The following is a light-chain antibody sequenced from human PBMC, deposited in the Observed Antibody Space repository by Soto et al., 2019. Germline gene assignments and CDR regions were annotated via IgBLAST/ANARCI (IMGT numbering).Light chain of an antibody. V-gene: IGKV3-20*01. CDR1: QSVSSNY. Sequence: ETVLTQSPGTLSLSPGERATLSCRASQSVSSNYLAWYQQKPGQAPRLLIYGASSRATGIPDRFSGSGSGTDFTLTIGRLEPEDFAVYYCQQYGRSPPSWTFGQGTNVESK. J-gene: IGKJ1*01. CDR3: QQYGRSPPSWT. CDR2: GAS.